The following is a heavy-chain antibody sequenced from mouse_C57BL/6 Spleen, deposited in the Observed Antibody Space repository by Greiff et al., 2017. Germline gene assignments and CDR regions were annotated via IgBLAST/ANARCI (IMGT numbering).Heavy chain of an antibody. Sequence: QVQLQQPGAELVKPGASVKLSCKASGYTFTSYWMHWVKQRPGQGLEWIGMIHPNSGSTNYNEKFKSKATLTVDKSSSTAYMQLSSLTSEDSAVYDCARGSWDVDWYFDVWGTGTTVTVSS. D-gene: IGHD4-1*01. CDR2: IHPNSGST. J-gene: IGHJ1*03. V-gene: IGHV1-64*01. CDR1: GYTFTSYW. CDR3: ARGSWDVDWYFDV.